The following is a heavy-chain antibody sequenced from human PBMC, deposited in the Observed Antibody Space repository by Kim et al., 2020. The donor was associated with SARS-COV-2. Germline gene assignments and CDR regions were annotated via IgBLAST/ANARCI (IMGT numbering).Heavy chain of an antibody. J-gene: IGHJ6*02. V-gene: IGHV3-53*04. D-gene: IGHD6-6*01. Sequence: GGSLRLSCAASGFTVSSNYMSWVRQAPGKGLEWVSVIYSGGSTYYADSVKGRFTISRHNSKNTLYLQMNSLRAEDTAVYYCARGGSSGYYYYYYGMDVWGQGTTVTVSS. CDR3: ARGGSSGYYYYYYGMDV. CDR2: IYSGGST. CDR1: GFTVSSNY.